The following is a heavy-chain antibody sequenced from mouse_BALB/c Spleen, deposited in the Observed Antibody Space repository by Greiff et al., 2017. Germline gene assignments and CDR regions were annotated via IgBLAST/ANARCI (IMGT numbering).Heavy chain of an antibody. CDR1: GFTFSSYA. CDR3: ARVRGGFAY. V-gene: IGHV5-6-5*01. J-gene: IGHJ3*01. CDR2: ISSGGST. Sequence: EVQRVESGGGLVKPGGSLKLSCAASGFTFSSYAMSWVRQTPEKRLEWVASISSGGSTYYPDSVKGRFTISRDNARNILYLQMSSLRSEDTAMYYCARVRGGFAYWGQGTLVTVSA.